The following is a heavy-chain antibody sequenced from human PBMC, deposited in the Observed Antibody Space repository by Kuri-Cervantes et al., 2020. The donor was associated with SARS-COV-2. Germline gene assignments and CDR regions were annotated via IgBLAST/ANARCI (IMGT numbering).Heavy chain of an antibody. V-gene: IGHV1-46*01. CDR1: GHTFTSYY. CDR2: INPSGGST. CDR3: ARESSSLPFDY. D-gene: IGHD6-6*01. Sequence: ASVKVSCKASGHTFTSYYMHWVRQAPGQGLEWMGIINPSGGSTSYAQKFQGRVTMTRDTSTSTVYMELSSLRSEDTAVYYCARESSSLPFDYWGQGTLVTVSS. J-gene: IGHJ4*02.